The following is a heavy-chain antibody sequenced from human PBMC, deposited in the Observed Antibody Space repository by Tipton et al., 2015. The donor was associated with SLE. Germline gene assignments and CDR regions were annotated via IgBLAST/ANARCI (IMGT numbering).Heavy chain of an antibody. V-gene: IGHV1-2*06. J-gene: IGHJ4*02. D-gene: IGHD2/OR15-2a*01. CDR2: INPNNGDT. CDR3: ARDNSPDFDY. Sequence: QSGAEVKKPGSSVKVSCKASAYIFTGYYFHWVRQAPGQGLEWMGRINPNNGDTIYAQKFQGRVTLTRDTSISTAYMELSRLRSDDTAVYYCARDNSPDFDYWGQGTLVTVSS. CDR1: AYIFTGYY.